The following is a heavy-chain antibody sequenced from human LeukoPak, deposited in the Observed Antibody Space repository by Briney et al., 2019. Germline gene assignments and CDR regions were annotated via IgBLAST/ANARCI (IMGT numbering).Heavy chain of an antibody. CDR1: GGSISSGGYS. J-gene: IGHJ5*02. Sequence: SETLSLTCAVSGGSISSGGYSWSWIRPPPGKGLEWIGYIYHSGTTYYNPSLKSRVTISVDRPKNQFSLKLSSVTAADTAVYYCARGGRDFATSFGPWRQGTLVTVSP. V-gene: IGHV4-30-2*01. CDR2: IYHSGTT. D-gene: IGHD2-15*01. CDR3: ARGGRDFATSFGP.